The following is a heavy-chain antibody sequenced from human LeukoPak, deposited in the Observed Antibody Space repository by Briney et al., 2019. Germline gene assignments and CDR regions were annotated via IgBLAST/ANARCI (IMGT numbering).Heavy chain of an antibody. V-gene: IGHV4-34*01. CDR2: INHDGST. J-gene: IGHJ4*02. Sequence: PSETLSLTCAVYGGSFSGHYWTWIRQPPGKGLEWIGEINHDGSTNYNPSLKSRVTISVDTSKNQFSLKMRPVTAADTAVYYCARARGTEAIDSWGQGTLVTVSS. CDR3: ARARGTEAIDS. CDR1: GGSFSGHY. D-gene: IGHD6-25*01.